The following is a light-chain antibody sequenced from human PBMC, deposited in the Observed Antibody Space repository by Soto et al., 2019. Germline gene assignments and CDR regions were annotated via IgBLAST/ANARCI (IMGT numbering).Light chain of an antibody. V-gene: IGLV2-14*01. CDR2: DVS. J-gene: IGLJ1*01. CDR3: SSYTSSSTPYV. Sequence: QSVLTQPASVSGSPGQSITISCTGTSSDVGGYNYVSWYQQHPGKAPNVMIYDVSNRPSGVSNRFSGSKSGNTASLTISGLQAEDEADYYCSSYTSSSTPYVFGTGTKVTVL. CDR1: SSDVGGYNY.